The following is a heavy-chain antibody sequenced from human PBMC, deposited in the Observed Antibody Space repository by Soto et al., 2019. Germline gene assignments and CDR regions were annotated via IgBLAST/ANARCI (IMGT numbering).Heavy chain of an antibody. CDR2: TYYSGTT. J-gene: IGHJ4*02. CDR1: GGSISSGGYY. D-gene: IGHD5-18*01. Sequence: QVQLQESGPGLVKPSQTLSLTCTVSGGSISSGGYYWYWIRQHSGKGLEWIGFTYYSGTTYYNPSLKSRVTISVATSKNQFSLKLRSVTAADTAVYYCASRDVDTTMVGRDYWGQGTLVTVSS. CDR3: ASRDVDTTMVGRDY. V-gene: IGHV4-31*03.